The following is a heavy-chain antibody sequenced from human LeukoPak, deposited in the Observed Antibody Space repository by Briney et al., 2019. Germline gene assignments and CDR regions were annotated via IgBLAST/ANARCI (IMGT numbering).Heavy chain of an antibody. J-gene: IGHJ4*02. D-gene: IGHD3-22*01. V-gene: IGHV3-13*01. CDR2: IGTAGDT. Sequence: GSLRLSCAASGFTFSSYDMHWVRQAAGKGLEWVSSIGTAGDTYYPGSVKGRFTISRDNAKNTVYLQINSLRAEDTALYYCARAMLDSSGRDYWGQGTLVTVSS. CDR1: GFTFSSYD. CDR3: ARAMLDSSGRDY.